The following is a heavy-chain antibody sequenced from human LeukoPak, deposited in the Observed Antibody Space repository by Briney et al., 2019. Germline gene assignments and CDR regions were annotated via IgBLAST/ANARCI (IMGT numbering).Heavy chain of an antibody. D-gene: IGHD3-9*01. Sequence: GGSLRLSCVASGFSFSTFGMNWVRQAPGKGLEWVSYISSSSYTIYYADSVKGRFTVSRDDAKSSLYLQMNSLRAEDTAHYYCARMSTGYYDDYWCQGTLVTVSS. CDR3: ARMSTGYYDDY. CDR2: ISSSSYTI. V-gene: IGHV3-48*01. J-gene: IGHJ4*02. CDR1: GFSFSTFG.